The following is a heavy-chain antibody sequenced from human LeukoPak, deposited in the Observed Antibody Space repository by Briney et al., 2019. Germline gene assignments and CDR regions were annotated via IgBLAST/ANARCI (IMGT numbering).Heavy chain of an antibody. J-gene: IGHJ4*02. CDR1: GFTFSGYA. V-gene: IGHV3-23*01. Sequence: GGSLRLSCAASGFTFSGYAMNWVRQAPGKGLEWVSIISGGSHSIYYADSVKGRFTISRDNSKNTLYLQMNSLRAGGTAVYYCAGGWTYPGSPETFFESWGQGTLVTVSS. D-gene: IGHD1-7*01. CDR3: AGGWTYPGSPETFFES. CDR2: ISGGSHSI.